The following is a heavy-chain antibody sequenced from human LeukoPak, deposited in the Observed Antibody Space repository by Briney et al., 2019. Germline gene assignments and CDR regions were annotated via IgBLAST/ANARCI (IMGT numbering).Heavy chain of an antibody. CDR3: ARHSSVDATNDAFDI. Sequence: PSETLSLTCTVSGGSISSYYWSWIRQPPGKGLEWIGYIFYTGRTNYNPSLKSRITISVDTSKNQFSLNLSSVTAADTAVYYCARHSSVDATNDAFDIWGQGTMLTVSS. CDR1: GGSISSYY. V-gene: IGHV4-59*08. CDR2: IFYTGRT. D-gene: IGHD6-19*01. J-gene: IGHJ3*02.